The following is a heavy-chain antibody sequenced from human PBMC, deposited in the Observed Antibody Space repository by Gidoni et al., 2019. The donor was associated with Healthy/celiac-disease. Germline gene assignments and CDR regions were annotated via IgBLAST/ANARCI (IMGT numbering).Heavy chain of an antibody. CDR2: ISYDGSNK. J-gene: IGHJ3*02. CDR3: ANVLDTGAFDI. D-gene: IGHD5-18*01. Sequence: QLQLVESGGGVVPPGRSLSLSCAASGFTFSSYGMHWVRQAPGKGLEWVAVISYDGSNKYYADSVKGRFTISRDNSKNTLYLQMNSLRAEDTAVYYCANVLDTGAFDIWGQGTMVTVSS. V-gene: IGHV3-30*18. CDR1: GFTFSSYG.